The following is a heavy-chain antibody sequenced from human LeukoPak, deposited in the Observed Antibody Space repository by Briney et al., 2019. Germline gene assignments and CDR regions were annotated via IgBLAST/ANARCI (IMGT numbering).Heavy chain of an antibody. Sequence: PGGSLRLSCAASGFTFSSYSMNWVRQAPGKGLEWVSSISSSSSYIYYADSVKGRFTISRDNAKNSLYLQMNSLRAEDTAVYYCARGPVTHPEYFDYWGQGTLVTASS. J-gene: IGHJ4*02. CDR1: GFTFSSYS. CDR3: ARGPVTHPEYFDY. CDR2: ISSSSSYI. D-gene: IGHD4-11*01. V-gene: IGHV3-21*01.